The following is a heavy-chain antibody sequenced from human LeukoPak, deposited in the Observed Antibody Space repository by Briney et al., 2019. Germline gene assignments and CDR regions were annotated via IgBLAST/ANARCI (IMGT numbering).Heavy chain of an antibody. Sequence: SETLSLTCAVYGGSFSGYYWSWIRQPPGKGLEWIGEINHSGSTNYNPSLKSRVTISVDTSKNQFSLKLSSVTAADTAVYYCARQGLRYFDWSSAFDYWGQGTLVTVSS. J-gene: IGHJ4*02. CDR2: INHSGST. CDR1: GGSFSGYY. CDR3: ARQGLRYFDWSSAFDY. V-gene: IGHV4-34*01. D-gene: IGHD3-9*01.